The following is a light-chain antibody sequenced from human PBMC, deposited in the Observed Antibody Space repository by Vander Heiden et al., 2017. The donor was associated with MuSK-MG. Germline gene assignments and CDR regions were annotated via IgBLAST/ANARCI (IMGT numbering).Light chain of an antibody. CDR2: LGS. V-gene: IGKV2-28*01. CDR1: QSLLHSNGYNY. CDR3: MQALQTPIT. Sequence: DIVMTQSPLSLPVTPGEQASISCRSSQSLLHSNGYNYLDWYLQKPGQSPQLLIYLGSNRASGVPDRFSGSGSGTDVTLKISRGEAEDVWVYYCMQALQTPITFGQGTRLEIK. J-gene: IGKJ5*01.